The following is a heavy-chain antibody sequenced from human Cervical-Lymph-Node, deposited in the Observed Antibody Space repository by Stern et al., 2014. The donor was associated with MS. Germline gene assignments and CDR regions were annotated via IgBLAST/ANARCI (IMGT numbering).Heavy chain of an antibody. Sequence: QVQLQESGPGLVKPSQTLSLTCTVSGASISTVGYYWSWIRQHPGKGLEWIAYISYIVSTYYNPSLKIRVSISADTSKNQFSLNLTSVTAADTALYYCARSDRLWGSFDYWGQGTLVAVSS. CDR1: GASISTVGYY. CDR2: ISYIVST. D-gene: IGHD3-16*01. J-gene: IGHJ4*02. CDR3: ARSDRLWGSFDY. V-gene: IGHV4-31*03.